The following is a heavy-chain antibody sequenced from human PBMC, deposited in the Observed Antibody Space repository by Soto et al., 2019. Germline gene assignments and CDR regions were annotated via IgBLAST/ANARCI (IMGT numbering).Heavy chain of an antibody. CDR1: GYTFTSYY. J-gene: IGHJ6*02. CDR3: ARGGYYDSSGSRNYHYYGMNV. CDR2: INPNGGST. Sequence: ASVKVSCKASGYTFTSYYMHWVRQAPGQGLEWMGIINPNGGSTNYAQNFQGRVTMTRDTSTNTVYMELRSLRSDDTAMYYCARGGYYDSSGSRNYHYYGMNVWGQGTTVTVSS. D-gene: IGHD3-22*01. V-gene: IGHV1-46*01.